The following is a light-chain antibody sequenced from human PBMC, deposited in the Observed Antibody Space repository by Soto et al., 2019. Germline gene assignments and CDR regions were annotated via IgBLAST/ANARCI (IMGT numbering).Light chain of an antibody. V-gene: IGKV3-20*01. CDR1: QTVRNNY. Sequence: VFTKSPGTLSLSPGERATLSCRASQTVRNNYLAWYQQKPGQAPRLLIYDASSRATGIPDRFSGGGSGTDFTLTISRLEPEDFAVYYCQQISSYPRTFGGGTKVDIK. CDR3: QQISSYPRT. CDR2: DAS. J-gene: IGKJ4*01.